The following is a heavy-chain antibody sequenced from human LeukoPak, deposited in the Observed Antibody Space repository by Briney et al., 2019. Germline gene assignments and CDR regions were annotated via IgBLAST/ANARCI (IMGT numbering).Heavy chain of an antibody. V-gene: IGHV3-21*03. J-gene: IGHJ5*02. Sequence: GGSLRLSCAASGFTFSSYSMNWVRQAPGKGLEWVSSISSSSSYIYYADSVKGRFTISRDNAKNSLYLQMNSLKAEDTAVYYCTTLYVVIIENNWFDPWGQGTLVTVSS. CDR3: TTLYVVIIENNWFDP. CDR1: GFTFSSYS. CDR2: ISSSSSYI. D-gene: IGHD3-3*01.